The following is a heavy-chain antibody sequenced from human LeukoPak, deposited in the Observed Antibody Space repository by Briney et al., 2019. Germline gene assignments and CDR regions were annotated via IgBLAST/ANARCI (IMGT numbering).Heavy chain of an antibody. J-gene: IGHJ4*02. Sequence: GGSLRLSCAASGFTFSSYGMHWVRQAPGKGLEWVAVISYDGSNKYYADSVKGRFTISRDNSKNTLYLQMNSLRAEDTAVYYCAKGDSSSWYPFDYWGQGTLVTVSS. D-gene: IGHD6-13*01. CDR3: AKGDSSSWYPFDY. CDR2: ISYDGSNK. CDR1: GFTFSSYG. V-gene: IGHV3-30*18.